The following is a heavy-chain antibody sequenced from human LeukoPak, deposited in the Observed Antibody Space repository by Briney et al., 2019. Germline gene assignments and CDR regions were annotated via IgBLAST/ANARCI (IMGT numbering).Heavy chain of an antibody. V-gene: IGHV4-61*08. D-gene: IGHD3-9*01. CDR3: AGDNPPYYDIFDY. J-gene: IGHJ4*02. Sequence: SQTLSLTCTVSGGSISSGGYYWSWIRQPPGKGLEWIGYIYYSGSTNYNPSLKSRVTISADTSKNQFSLKLTSVTAADTAVYYCAGDNPPYYDIFDYWGQGTLVTVSS. CDR1: GGSISSGGYY. CDR2: IYYSGST.